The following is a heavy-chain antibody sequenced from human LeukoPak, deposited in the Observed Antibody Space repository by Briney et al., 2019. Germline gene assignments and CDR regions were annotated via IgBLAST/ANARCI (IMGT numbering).Heavy chain of an antibody. V-gene: IGHV3-74*01. J-gene: IGHJ6*03. D-gene: IGHD3-3*01. CDR2: IDFDGSRI. CDR3: AKDRYYDFWSGSQHYMDV. CDR1: GFAFSSSW. Sequence: GGSLRLSCAASGFAFSSSWMHWVRQIPGKGLVWVSRIDFDGSRIVYADFVKGRFTISRDNAKNTLSLQMNSLRAEDTAVYYCAKDRYYDFWSGSQHYMDVWGKGTTVTVSS.